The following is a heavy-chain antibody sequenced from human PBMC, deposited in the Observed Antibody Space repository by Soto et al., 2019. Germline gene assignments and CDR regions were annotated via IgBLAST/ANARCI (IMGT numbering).Heavy chain of an antibody. CDR3: ANLFGQLVPLSYYYYMDV. D-gene: IGHD6-13*01. CDR2: ISYDGGNK. Sequence: GGSLRLSCAASGFTFSSYGMHWVRQAPGKGLEWVAVISYDGGNKYYADSVKGRFTISRDNSKNTLYLQMNSLRAEDTAVYYCANLFGQLVPLSYYYYMDVWGKGTTVTVSS. CDR1: GFTFSSYG. V-gene: IGHV3-30*18. J-gene: IGHJ6*03.